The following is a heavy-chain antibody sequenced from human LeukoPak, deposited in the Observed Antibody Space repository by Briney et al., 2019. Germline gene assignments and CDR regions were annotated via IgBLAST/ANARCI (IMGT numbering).Heavy chain of an antibody. D-gene: IGHD1-20*01. Sequence: GGSLRLSCAASGFTFSNYMMHWVRQAPGKGLVWVSRIKSDGITITYADSVKGRFTISRDSAKNTLYLQMNSLRAEDTAVYYCLRDLNWSLDQWGQGTLVTVSS. CDR1: GFTFSNYM. CDR3: LRDLNWSLDQ. CDR2: IKSDGITI. J-gene: IGHJ4*02. V-gene: IGHV3-74*01.